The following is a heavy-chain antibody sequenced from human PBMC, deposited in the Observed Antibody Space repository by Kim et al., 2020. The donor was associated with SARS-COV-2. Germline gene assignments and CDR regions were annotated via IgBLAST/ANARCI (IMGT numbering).Heavy chain of an antibody. D-gene: IGHD2-2*01. V-gene: IGHV3-64*01. Sequence: GGSLRLSCAASGFTFSSYAMHWVRQAPGKGLEYVSAISSNGGSTYYAYSVKGRFTISRDNSKNTLYLQMGSLRAEDMAVYFCARVPYQLLLDYWGQGTLVTVSS. J-gene: IGHJ4*02. CDR3: ARVPYQLLLDY. CDR2: ISSNGGST. CDR1: GFTFSSYA.